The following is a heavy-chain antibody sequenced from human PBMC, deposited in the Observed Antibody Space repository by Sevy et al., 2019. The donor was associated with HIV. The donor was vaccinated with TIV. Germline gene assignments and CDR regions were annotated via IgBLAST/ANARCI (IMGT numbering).Heavy chain of an antibody. V-gene: IGHV1-8*01. D-gene: IGHD6-13*01. CDR1: GYTFTSYD. J-gene: IGHJ4*02. CDR2: MNPNSGNT. CDR3: ARSGIAVAGID. Sequence: ASVKVSRKASGYTFTSYDINWVRQATGQGLEWMGWMNPNSGNTGYALKFQGRVTMTRNTSISTAYMELSSLRSEDTAVYYCARSGIAVAGIDWGQGTLVTVSS.